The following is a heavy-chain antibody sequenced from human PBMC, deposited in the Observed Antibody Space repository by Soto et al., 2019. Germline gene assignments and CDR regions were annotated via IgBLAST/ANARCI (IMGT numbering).Heavy chain of an antibody. CDR1: GGSISSGDYY. D-gene: IGHD2-2*01. CDR2: IYYSGST. V-gene: IGHV4-30-4*01. J-gene: IGHJ4*02. CDR3: ARNRVVPAARVDY. Sequence: SETLSLTCTVSGGSISSGDYYWSWIRQPPGKGLEWIGYIYYSGSTYYNPSLQSRVTISVDTSKNQFSLKLSSVTASDTAVYYCARNRVVPAARVDYWGQGTLVTVSS.